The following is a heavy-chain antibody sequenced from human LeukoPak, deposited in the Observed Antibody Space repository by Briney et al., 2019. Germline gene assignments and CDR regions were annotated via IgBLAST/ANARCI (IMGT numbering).Heavy chain of an antibody. CDR2: IYHSGST. J-gene: IGHJ4*02. Sequence: SETLSLTCTVSGGSISSYYWGWIRQPPGKGLEWIGYIYHSGSTYYRPSLKSRVTISVDRSKNQFSLKLSSVTAADTAVYYCARDIAGRGYFDYWGQGTLVTVSS. D-gene: IGHD1-26*01. V-gene: IGHV4-59*12. CDR3: ARDIAGRGYFDY. CDR1: GGSISSYY.